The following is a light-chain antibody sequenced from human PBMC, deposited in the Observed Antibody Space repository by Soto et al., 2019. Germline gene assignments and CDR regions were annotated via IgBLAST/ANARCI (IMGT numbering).Light chain of an antibody. V-gene: IGKV3-15*01. CDR3: QQYNNWSIT. J-gene: IGKJ5*01. CDR2: GAS. CDR1: QSVSSN. Sequence: EIVMTQSPATLSVSPGERATLSFSASQSVSSNLAWYQQKPRQAPRLLIYGASTRATGIPARFSGSGSGTEFTLTISSLQSEDFAVYYCQQYNNWSITFGQGTRLEI.